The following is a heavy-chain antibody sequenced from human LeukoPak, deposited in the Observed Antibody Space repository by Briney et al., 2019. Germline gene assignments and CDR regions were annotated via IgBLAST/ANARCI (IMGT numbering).Heavy chain of an antibody. D-gene: IGHD3-16*02. CDR3: AKVELSASGGELDP. CDR1: GFTVSSNY. J-gene: IGHJ5*02. Sequence: PGGSLRLSCAASGFTVSSNYMSWVRQAPGKGLEWVSAIRGDGVTTYDADSVKGRFTISRDNFKNTLYLEMKSLRADDTAVYYCAKVELSASGGELDPWGQGTLVIVSS. CDR2: IRGDGVTT. V-gene: IGHV3-23*01.